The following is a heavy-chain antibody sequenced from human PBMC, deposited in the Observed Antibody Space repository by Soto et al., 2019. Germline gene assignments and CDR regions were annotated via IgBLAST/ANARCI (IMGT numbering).Heavy chain of an antibody. V-gene: IGHV1-46*02. CDR2: IDPSGGDT. Sequence: QVQLVQSGAEVRKPGASVKVSCKASGYTFNRHYIQWVRQAPGQGLEWLGMIDPSGGDTNYAKKIQGRVTLTSDTSTSTVYMELSRLRSQYTAVYYCAKRRGVGLTRSSFAYWGPGTLVIVSS. D-gene: IGHD1-26*01. J-gene: IGHJ4*02. CDR1: GYTFNRHY. CDR3: AKRRGVGLTRSSFAY.